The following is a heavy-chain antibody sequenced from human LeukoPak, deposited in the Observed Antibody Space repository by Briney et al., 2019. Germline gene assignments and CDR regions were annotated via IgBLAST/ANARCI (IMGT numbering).Heavy chain of an antibody. J-gene: IGHJ4*02. Sequence: ASVKVSCKASGYTFTSYYMHWVRQAPGQGLEWMGIINPSGGSTSYAQKFQGRVTMTRDTSTSTVYMELSSLRSEDTAVYYCARVPNSYSYDSSAPFDYWGQGTLVTVSS. CDR1: GYTFTSYY. CDR3: ARVPNSYSYDSSAPFDY. CDR2: INPSGGST. V-gene: IGHV1-46*01. D-gene: IGHD3-22*01.